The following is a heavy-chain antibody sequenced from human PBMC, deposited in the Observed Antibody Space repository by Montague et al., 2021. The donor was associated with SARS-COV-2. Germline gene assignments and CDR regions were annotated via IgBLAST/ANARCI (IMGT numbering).Heavy chain of an antibody. CDR1: GGSITSSSYY. V-gene: IGHV4-39*01. D-gene: IGHD3-10*01. CDR2: IYYSGST. Sequence: SETLSLTCTVSGGSITSSSYYWGWFRQSTDKGLVWIGNIYYSGSTYYNPSLKSRVTISVDTSKYQFSLKLSSVTAADTAVYYCVSLWKYGSGSHYAPWDYYDYGVDVWGQGTTVTVSS. J-gene: IGHJ6*02. CDR3: VSLWKYGSGSHYAPWDYYDYGVDV.